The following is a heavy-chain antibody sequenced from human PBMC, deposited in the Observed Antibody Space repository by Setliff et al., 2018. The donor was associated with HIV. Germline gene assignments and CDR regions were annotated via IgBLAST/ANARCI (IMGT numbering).Heavy chain of an antibody. CDR2: TNEDGSIT. CDR1: GFSFSDFW. CDR3: GRDLSGASDY. Sequence: GGSLRLSCAASGFSFSDFWMHWVRQVPGKGLAWVSRTNEDGSITNYADSVKGRFTISRDNAKNTLYLHMSNLRAEDTAVYYCGRDLSGASDYWGQGTLVTVSS. D-gene: IGHD2-15*01. V-gene: IGHV3-74*01. J-gene: IGHJ4*02.